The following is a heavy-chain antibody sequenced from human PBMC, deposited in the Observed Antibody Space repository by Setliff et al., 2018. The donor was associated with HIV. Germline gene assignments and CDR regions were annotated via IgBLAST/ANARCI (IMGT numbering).Heavy chain of an antibody. J-gene: IGHJ6*03. D-gene: IGHD4-17*01. CDR3: AKDPAVNAYGDYPLGGMDV. CDR1: GFTFSSYS. V-gene: IGHV3-48*01. Sequence: HPGGSLRLSCAASGFTFSSYSMNWVRQAPGKGLEWVSYISSGSNTVHYADSVLGRFTVSRDNAKNSLYLQMNSLRAEDTAVYYCAKDPAVNAYGDYPLGGMDVWGKGTTVTVS. CDR2: ISSGSNTV.